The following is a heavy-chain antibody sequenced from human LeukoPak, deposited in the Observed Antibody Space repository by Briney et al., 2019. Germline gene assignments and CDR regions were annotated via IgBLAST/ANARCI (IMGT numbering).Heavy chain of an antibody. D-gene: IGHD6-13*01. CDR3: VKLGVGQQLVPLDY. V-gene: IGHV3-64D*09. CDR2: ISSNGGST. CDR1: GFTFSSYE. Sequence: GGSLRLSCAASGFTFSSYEMNWVRQAPGKGLEYVSAISSNGGSTYYADSVKGRFTISRDNSKNTLYLQMSSLRAEDTAVYYCVKLGVGQQLVPLDYWGQGTLVTVSS. J-gene: IGHJ4*02.